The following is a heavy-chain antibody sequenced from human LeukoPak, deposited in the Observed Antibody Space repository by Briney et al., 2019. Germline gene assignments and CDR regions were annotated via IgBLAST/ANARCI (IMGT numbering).Heavy chain of an antibody. J-gene: IGHJ4*02. D-gene: IGHD6-13*01. CDR1: GFTFSSYW. CDR3: ARRGTSSSWAHFDY. Sequence: GGSLRLSCAASGFTFSSYWMHWVRQAPGKGLVWVSRINSDGSITSYADSVKGRFTISRDNAKNSLYLQMNSLGAEDTAVYYCARRGTSSSWAHFDYWGQGTLVTVSS. CDR2: INSDGSIT. V-gene: IGHV3-74*01.